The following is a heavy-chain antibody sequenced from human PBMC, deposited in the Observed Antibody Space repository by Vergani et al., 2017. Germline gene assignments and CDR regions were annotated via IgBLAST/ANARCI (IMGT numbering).Heavy chain of an antibody. CDR1: GGSISSYY. Sequence: QVQLQESGPGLVKPSETLSLTCTVSGGSISSYYWSWIRQPPGKGLEWIGYIYYSGSTNYNPSLKSRVTISVDTSKNQFSLKLSSVTAADTAVYYCARGKWPCSDYWGQGTLVTVSS. J-gene: IGHJ4*02. CDR2: IYYSGST. V-gene: IGHV4-59*01. D-gene: IGHD2-15*01. CDR3: ARGKWPCSDY.